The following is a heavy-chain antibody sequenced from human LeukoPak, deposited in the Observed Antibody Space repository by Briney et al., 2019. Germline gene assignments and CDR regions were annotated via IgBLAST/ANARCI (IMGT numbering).Heavy chain of an antibody. CDR3: ARDPYGGMDV. J-gene: IGHJ6*04. CDR1: GFTFSSYE. D-gene: IGHD2-21*01. V-gene: IGHV3-48*03. Sequence: PGGSLRLSCAASGFTFSSYEMNWVRQAPGKGLEWVSYISSSGSTIYYADSVKGRFTISRDNAKNSLYLQMNSLRAEDTAVYYCARDPYGGMDVWGKGTTATVSS. CDR2: ISSSGSTI.